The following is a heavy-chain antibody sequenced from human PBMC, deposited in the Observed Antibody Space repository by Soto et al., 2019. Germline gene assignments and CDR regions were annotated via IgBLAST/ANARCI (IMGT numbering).Heavy chain of an antibody. CDR2: ISAYNGNT. D-gene: IGHD3-10*01. J-gene: IGHJ4*02. V-gene: IGHV1-18*01. CDR1: GYTFTSYG. CDR3: ARDLGGGFGELQFDY. Sequence: AASVKVSCKASGYTFTSYGISWVRQAPGQGLEWMGWISAYNGNTNYAQKLQGRVTMTTDTSTSTAYMELRSLRSDDTAVYYCARDLGGGFGELQFDYWGQGTLVTVSS.